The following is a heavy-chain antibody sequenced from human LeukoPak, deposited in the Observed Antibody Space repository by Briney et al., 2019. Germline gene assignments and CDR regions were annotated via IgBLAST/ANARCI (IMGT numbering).Heavy chain of an antibody. Sequence: PGRSLRLSCAASGFTFSSYGMHWGRQAPGKGLEWVAVIWYDGNNKYYADSVKGRFTISRDNSKNMLYLQMNSLRAEDTAVYYCARQPDGSGYCFDYWGQGTLVTVSS. CDR2: IWYDGNNK. J-gene: IGHJ4*02. D-gene: IGHD3-22*01. CDR3: ARQPDGSGYCFDY. CDR1: GFTFSSYG. V-gene: IGHV3-33*01.